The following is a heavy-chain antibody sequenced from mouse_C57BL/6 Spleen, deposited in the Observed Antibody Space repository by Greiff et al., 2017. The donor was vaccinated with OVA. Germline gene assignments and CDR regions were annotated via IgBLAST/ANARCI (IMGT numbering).Heavy chain of an antibody. D-gene: IGHD1-1*01. Sequence: EVQLVESGGGLVKPGGSLKLSCAASGFTFSSYAMSWVRQTPEKRLEWVATISDGGSYTYYPDNVKGRFTISRDNAKNNLYLQMSHLKSEDTAMYYCAREDYYGGYFDVWGTGTTVTVSS. J-gene: IGHJ1*03. CDR3: AREDYYGGYFDV. CDR1: GFTFSSYA. V-gene: IGHV5-4*01. CDR2: ISDGGSYT.